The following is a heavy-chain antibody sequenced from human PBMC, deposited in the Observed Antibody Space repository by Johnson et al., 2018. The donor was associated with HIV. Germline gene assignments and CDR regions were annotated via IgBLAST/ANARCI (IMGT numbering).Heavy chain of an antibody. CDR1: GFTFSSYA. CDR3: TTDPMAAAGHEAFDI. Sequence: MLLVESGGGLVQPGGSLRLSCAASGFTFSSYAMSWVRQAPGKGLEWVSAISGSGGSTYYADSVKGRFTISRDNSKNTLYLQMNSLRAEDTAVYYCTTDPMAAAGHEAFDIWGQGTMVTVSS. CDR2: ISGSGGST. D-gene: IGHD6-13*01. J-gene: IGHJ3*02. V-gene: IGHV3-23*04.